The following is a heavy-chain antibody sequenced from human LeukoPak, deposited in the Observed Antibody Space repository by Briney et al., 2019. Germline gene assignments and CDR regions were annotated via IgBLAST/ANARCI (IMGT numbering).Heavy chain of an antibody. CDR3: ASSKVPAATYTGFYYYYGMDV. V-gene: IGHV1-8*01. Sequence: GASVKVSCKASGYTFTSYDINWVRQATGQGLEWMGWMNPNSGNTGYAQKFQGRVTMTRNTSIGTAYMELSSLRSEDTAVYYCASSKVPAATYTGFYYYYGMDVWGQGTTVTVSS. D-gene: IGHD2-2*01. J-gene: IGHJ6*02. CDR2: MNPNSGNT. CDR1: GYTFTSYD.